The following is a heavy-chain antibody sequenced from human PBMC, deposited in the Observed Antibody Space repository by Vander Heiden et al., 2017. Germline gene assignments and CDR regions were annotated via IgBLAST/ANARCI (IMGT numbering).Heavy chain of an antibody. CDR1: GGSISSSSYY. J-gene: IGHJ5*02. CDR3: ASTRLLYCSGGSCPPDWFDP. D-gene: IGHD2-15*01. V-gene: IGHV4-39*01. Sequence: QLQLQESAPGLVQPSETLSLTCTVSGGSISSSSYYWGWIRQPPGKGLEWIGSIYYSGSTYYNPSLKSRVTISVDTSKNQFSLKLSSVTAADTAVYYCASTRLLYCSGGSCPPDWFDPWGQGTLVTVSS. CDR2: IYYSGST.